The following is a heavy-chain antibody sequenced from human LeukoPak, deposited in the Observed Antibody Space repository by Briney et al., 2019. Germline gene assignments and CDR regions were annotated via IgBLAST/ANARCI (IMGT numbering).Heavy chain of an antibody. CDR1: GGTFSSYA. Sequence: SVKVSCKASGGTFSSYAISWARQAPGQGLEWMGRIIPIFGTANYAQKFQGRVTITTDESTSTAYMELSSLRSEDTAVYYCARSPLGYYYDSSGSNWFDPWGQGTLVTVSS. D-gene: IGHD3-22*01. CDR2: IIPIFGTA. V-gene: IGHV1-69*05. CDR3: ARSPLGYYYDSSGSNWFDP. J-gene: IGHJ5*02.